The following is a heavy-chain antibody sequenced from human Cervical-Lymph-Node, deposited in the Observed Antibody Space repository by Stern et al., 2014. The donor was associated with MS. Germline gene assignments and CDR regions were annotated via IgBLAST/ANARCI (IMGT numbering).Heavy chain of an antibody. CDR3: ATEGDYGDFAFDM. J-gene: IGHJ3*02. CDR1: GDTLNTLS. CDR2: FDPEDGET. D-gene: IGHD4-17*01. Sequence: VQLVQSGAEVKKPGASVKVSCKVSGDTLNTLSMHWVRQAPGEGLEWMGGFDPEDGETDYAQKFQGRVAMTEDVSTTTAYMELSSLKSDDTAVYYCATEGDYGDFAFDMWGQGTSVTVSS. V-gene: IGHV1-24*01.